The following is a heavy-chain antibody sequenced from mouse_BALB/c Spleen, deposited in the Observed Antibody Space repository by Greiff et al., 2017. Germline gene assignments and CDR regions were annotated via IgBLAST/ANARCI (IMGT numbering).Heavy chain of an antibody. J-gene: IGHJ4*01. CDR2: IWSGGST. CDR1: GFSLTSYG. V-gene: IGHV2-2*02. D-gene: IGHD1-1*01. Sequence: VKLMESGPGLVQPSQSLSITCTVSGFSLTSYGVHWVRQSPGKGLEWLGVIWSGGSTDYNAAFISRLSISKDNSKSQVFFKMNSLQANDTAIYYCARNGNGKASMDYWGQGTSVTVSS. CDR3: ARNGNGKASMDY.